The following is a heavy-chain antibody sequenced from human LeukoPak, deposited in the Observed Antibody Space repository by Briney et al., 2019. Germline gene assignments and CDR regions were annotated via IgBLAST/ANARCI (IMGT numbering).Heavy chain of an antibody. CDR1: GFTFSSYG. CDR2: IRYDGSNK. Sequence: GGSLRLSCAASGFTFSSYGMHWVRQAPGKGLEWVAFIRYDGSNKYYADSVKGRFTISRDNARKSLYLQMFSLRVEDTAVYYCAREQTRGGDLDYWGQGAQITVSS. J-gene: IGHJ4*02. D-gene: IGHD1/OR15-1a*01. CDR3: AREQTRGGDLDY. V-gene: IGHV3-30*02.